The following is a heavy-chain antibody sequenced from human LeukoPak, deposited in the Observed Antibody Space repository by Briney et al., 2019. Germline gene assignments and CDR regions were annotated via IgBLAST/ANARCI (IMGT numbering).Heavy chain of an antibody. J-gene: IGHJ4*02. CDR2: ISSSGSTI. CDR1: GFTFSDYY. CDR3: ARDTPTVTMDFDY. V-gene: IGHV3-11*01. D-gene: IGHD4-11*01. Sequence: GGSLRLSCAASGFTFSDYYMSWIRQAPGKGLEWVSYISSSGSTIYYADSVKGRFTISRDNAKDSLYLQMNSLRAEDTAVYYCARDTPTVTMDFDYWGQGTLVTVSS.